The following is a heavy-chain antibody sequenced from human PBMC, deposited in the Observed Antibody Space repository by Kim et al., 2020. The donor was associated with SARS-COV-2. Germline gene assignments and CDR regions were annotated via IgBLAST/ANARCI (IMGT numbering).Heavy chain of an antibody. D-gene: IGHD6-25*01. CDR3: AKDLEAGKSWYPDALDS. Sequence: GGSLRLSCAASGFNFSSFAMSWVRQAPGRGLEWVSAITGSGLYTYYGNSVKGRFFISRDNSKNTLHLQLSSLRAEDTALYFCAKDLEAGKSWYPDALDSWGPGTFVTVSS. V-gene: IGHV3-23*01. J-gene: IGHJ3*01. CDR2: ITGSGLYT. CDR1: GFNFSSFA.